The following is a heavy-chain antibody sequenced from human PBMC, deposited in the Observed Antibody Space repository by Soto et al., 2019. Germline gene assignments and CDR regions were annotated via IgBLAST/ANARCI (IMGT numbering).Heavy chain of an antibody. Sequence: QVQLVQSGAEVKKPGSWGKVSCKASGGTFSRYAISWVRQAPGQGLGWMGGIIPIFGTANYAQKFQGRVTITEDESTSTAYVELSSLRFEDTAVYSCARAIVGPPTKGWLDPWGQGTLVTVSS. V-gene: IGHV1-69*01. CDR2: IIPIFGTA. CDR3: ARAIVGPPTKGWLDP. D-gene: IGHD1-26*01. CDR1: GGTFSRYA. J-gene: IGHJ5*02.